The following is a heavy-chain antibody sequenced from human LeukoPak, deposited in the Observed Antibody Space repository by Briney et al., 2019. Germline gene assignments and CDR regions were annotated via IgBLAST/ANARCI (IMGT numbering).Heavy chain of an antibody. CDR2: ISYDGSNK. CDR1: GFTFSSYA. V-gene: IGHV3-30-3*01. CDR3: ARIAAAGRVLEYFQH. Sequence: GGSLRLSCAASGFTFSSYAMHWVRQAPGKGLEWVAVISYDGSNKYYADSVKGRFTISRDNSKNTLYLQMNSLRAEDTAVYYCARIAAAGRVLEYFQHWGQGTLSPSPQ. D-gene: IGHD6-13*01. J-gene: IGHJ1*01.